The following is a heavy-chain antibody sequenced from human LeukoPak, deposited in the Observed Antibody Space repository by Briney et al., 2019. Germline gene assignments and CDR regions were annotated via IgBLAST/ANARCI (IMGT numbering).Heavy chain of an antibody. D-gene: IGHD5-12*01. CDR1: GGSISSYY. Sequence: PSETLSLTCTASGGSISSYYWSWIRQPPGKGLEWIGYIFYSGSTNYNPSLKSRVTISVDTSKNQFSLKLTSVTAADTAVYYCARGGSSGYDPFDYWGQGTLVIVSS. J-gene: IGHJ4*02. CDR2: IFYSGST. CDR3: ARGGSSGYDPFDY. V-gene: IGHV4-59*01.